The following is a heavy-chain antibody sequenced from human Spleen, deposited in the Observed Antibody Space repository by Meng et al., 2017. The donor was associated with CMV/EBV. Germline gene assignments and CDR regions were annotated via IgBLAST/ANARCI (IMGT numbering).Heavy chain of an antibody. J-gene: IGHJ4*02. V-gene: IGHV5-51*01. CDR2: IYPGDSDT. D-gene: IGHD2-2*02. CDR3: ARPPQPYCSSTSCYSYFDY. CDR1: GYSFTSYW. Sequence: KVSCKGSGYSFTSYWIGWVRQMPGKGLEWMAIIYPGDSDTTYSPSFQGQVTISVDKSISTAYQQWSSLKASDTAMYYCARPPQPYCSSTSCYSYFDYWGQGTLVTVSS.